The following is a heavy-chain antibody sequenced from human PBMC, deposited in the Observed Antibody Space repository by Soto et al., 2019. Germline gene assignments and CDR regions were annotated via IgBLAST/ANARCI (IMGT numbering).Heavy chain of an antibody. Sequence: GGSLRLSCAASGFTVSTYAMTWVRQAPGKGLEWVSTISASGGYSTYYADSVKGRFTISRDNSKNTVYLQMNSRRAEDTAVYYCSRLPTLVVPAALILATWGQGTRVTVSS. J-gene: IGHJ5*02. D-gene: IGHD2-15*01. V-gene: IGHV3-23*01. CDR1: GFTVSTYA. CDR2: ISASGGYST. CDR3: SRLPTLVVPAALILAT.